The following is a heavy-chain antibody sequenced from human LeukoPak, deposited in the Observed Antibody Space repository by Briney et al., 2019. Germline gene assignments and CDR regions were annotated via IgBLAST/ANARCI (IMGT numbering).Heavy chain of an antibody. D-gene: IGHD5-24*01. CDR3: ARGDGYKGYYYYYMDV. CDR2: INHSGST. V-gene: IGHV4-34*01. J-gene: IGHJ6*03. Sequence: SETLSLTCAVYGGSFSGYYWSWIRQPPGKGLEWIGEINHSGSTNYNPSLKSRVTISVDTSKNQFSLKLSSVTAADTAVYYCARGDGYKGYYYYYMDVWGKGTTVTISS. CDR1: GGSFSGYY.